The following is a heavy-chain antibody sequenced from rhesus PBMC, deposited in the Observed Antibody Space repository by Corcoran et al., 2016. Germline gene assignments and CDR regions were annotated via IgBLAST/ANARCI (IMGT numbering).Heavy chain of an antibody. CDR1: GGSLSGCY. CDR2: IGGSSGTT. J-gene: IGHJ4*01. D-gene: IGHD3-34*01. V-gene: IGHV4-165*02. CDR3: ARKGWGGPFDY. Sequence: QVQLQQSGPGPVQPSESLSLTCAISGGSLSGCYRNCVRHPPGKGQDGFGDIGGSSGTTYYNPSLKSRFTISTDTAKNQFALKLSSVTAADTAVYYCARKGWGGPFDYWGQGVLVTVSS.